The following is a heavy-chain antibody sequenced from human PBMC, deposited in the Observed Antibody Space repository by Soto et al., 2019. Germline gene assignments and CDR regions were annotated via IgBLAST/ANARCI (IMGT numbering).Heavy chain of an antibody. J-gene: IGHJ2*01. CDR1: GFTFSSYA. CDR2: LSFDGSNK. V-gene: IGHV3-30*04. Sequence: QVQLVESGGGVVQPGRSLRLSCAASGFTFSSYAMHWVRQAPGKGLEWVAVLSFDGSNKYYADSVKGRFTISRDNSKNTLYQQMNILRVEDTAVYYCARGIHGGDSWYFDLWGRGTLVTVSS. CDR3: ARGIHGGDSWYFDL. D-gene: IGHD3-10*01.